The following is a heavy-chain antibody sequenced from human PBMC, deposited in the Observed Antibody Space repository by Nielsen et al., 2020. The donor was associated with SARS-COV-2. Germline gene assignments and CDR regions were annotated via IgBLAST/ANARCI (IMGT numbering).Heavy chain of an antibody. J-gene: IGHJ5*02. CDR1: GASISSGNYY. CDR3: ARQIWFGEFLGFDP. D-gene: IGHD3-10*01. Sequence: SETLSLTCTVSGASISSGNYYWGWIRQPPGKGLAWIGTIYYNGSTYYNPSLKSRVTISVDTSKNQFSLNLTSVPAADTAVYYCARQIWFGEFLGFDPWGQGTLVTVSS. V-gene: IGHV4-39*07. CDR2: IYYNGST.